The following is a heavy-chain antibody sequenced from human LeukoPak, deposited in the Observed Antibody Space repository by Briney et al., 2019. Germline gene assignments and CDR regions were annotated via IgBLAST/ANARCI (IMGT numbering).Heavy chain of an antibody. CDR1: GFTFSSYS. D-gene: IGHD1-1*01. CDR3: ARVGLETGTFRAPYDY. J-gene: IGHJ4*02. CDR2: ISSGSSYI. Sequence: GGSLRLSCAASGFTFSSYSMKWVRQAPGKGLEWVSYISSGSSYIYYADSVKGRFTVSRDNAKNSLYLQMNSLRVEDTAVYYCARVGLETGTFRAPYDYWGQGTLVTVSS. V-gene: IGHV3-21*01.